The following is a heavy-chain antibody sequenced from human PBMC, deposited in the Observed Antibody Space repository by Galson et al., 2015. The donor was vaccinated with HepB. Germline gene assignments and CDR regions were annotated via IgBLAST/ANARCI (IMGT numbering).Heavy chain of an antibody. CDR2: ITWDGGGT. D-gene: IGHD6-13*01. CDR1: GFTFDDYA. CDR3: VKGHGISWYSPFDY. Sequence: SLRLSCAASGFTFDDYAMHWVRQVPEKGLQWVSVITWDGGGTYYADSVKGRFTISRDNSKRYLFLQMNSLRRDDTALYYCVKGHGISWYSPFDYWGQGTLVTVSS. J-gene: IGHJ4*02. V-gene: IGHV3-43D*03.